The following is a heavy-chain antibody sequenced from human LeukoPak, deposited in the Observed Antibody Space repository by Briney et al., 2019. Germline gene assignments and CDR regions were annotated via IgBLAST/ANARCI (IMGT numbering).Heavy chain of an antibody. CDR2: INHSGST. CDR1: GGSFSGYY. D-gene: IGHD6-19*01. Sequence: SETLSLTCAVYGGSFSGYYWSWIRQPPGKGLEWIGEINHSGSTNYNPSLKSRVTISVDTSKNQFPLKLSSVTAADTAVYYCARTQYSSGWYDGYYYYGMDVWGQGTTVTVSS. V-gene: IGHV4-34*01. CDR3: ARTQYSSGWYDGYYYYGMDV. J-gene: IGHJ6*02.